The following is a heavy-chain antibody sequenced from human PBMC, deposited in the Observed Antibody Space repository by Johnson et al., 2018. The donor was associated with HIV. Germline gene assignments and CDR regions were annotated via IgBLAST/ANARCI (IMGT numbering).Heavy chain of an antibody. Sequence: QVQLVESGGGVVQPGRSLRLSCAASRFTFSSYAIHWVRQAPGKGLEWVAVILYDGNNKYYADSVKGRFTISRDNSKNTVYLQMNSLKTEDTAVYYCTTDRGSSSSEEDAFDIWGQGTMVTVSA. V-gene: IGHV3-30-3*01. CDR1: RFTFSSYA. CDR2: ILYDGNNK. J-gene: IGHJ3*02. CDR3: TTDRGSSSSEEDAFDI. D-gene: IGHD6-13*01.